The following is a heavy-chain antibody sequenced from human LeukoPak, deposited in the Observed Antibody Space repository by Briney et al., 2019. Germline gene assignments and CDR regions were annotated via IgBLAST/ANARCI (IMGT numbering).Heavy chain of an antibody. CDR1: GGSISSGGYS. CDR3: ARDKGRWAGMDV. Sequence: SETLSLTCAVSGGSISSGGYSWSWIRQPPGKGLEWIGYIYHSGSTYYNPSLKSRVTISVDRSKNQFSLKLSSVTAADTAVYYCARDKGRWAGMDVWGQGTTVTVSS. D-gene: IGHD4-17*01. J-gene: IGHJ6*02. V-gene: IGHV4-30-2*01. CDR2: IYHSGST.